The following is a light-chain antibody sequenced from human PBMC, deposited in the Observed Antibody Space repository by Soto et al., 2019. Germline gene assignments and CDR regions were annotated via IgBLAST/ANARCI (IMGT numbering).Light chain of an antibody. J-gene: IGLJ1*01. V-gene: IGLV2-23*02. CDR2: EVS. Sequence: QSVVTQPASLSGSSGQSITISCTGTSSDVGSYNLVSWYQQHPGKAPKLMIYEVSERPSGVSNRFSGSKSGNTASLAISGLQAEDEADYYCCSYAGSSTFVFGTGTKVTVL. CDR1: SSDVGSYNL. CDR3: CSYAGSSTFV.